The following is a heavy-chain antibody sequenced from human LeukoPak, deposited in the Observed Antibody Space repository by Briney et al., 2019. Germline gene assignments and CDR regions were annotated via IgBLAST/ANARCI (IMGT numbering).Heavy chain of an antibody. CDR1: GYTFTSYG. CDR3: VRGSRISAELL. J-gene: IGHJ4*02. V-gene: IGHV1-18*01. D-gene: IGHD3-10*01. Sequence: ASVKVSCKASGYTFTSYGINWVRQAPGQGLEWMGWINTNNGHTNFQPKFQGRVTLTSDTSTTTVYMEMRSLTPDDTGMYYCVRGSRISAELLWGQGTLVTVSS. CDR2: INTNNGHT.